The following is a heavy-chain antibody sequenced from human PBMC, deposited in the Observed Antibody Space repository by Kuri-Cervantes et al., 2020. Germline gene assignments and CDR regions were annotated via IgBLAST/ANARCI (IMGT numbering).Heavy chain of an antibody. CDR1: GGSISSGDYY. J-gene: IGHJ4*02. V-gene: IGHV4-30-4*02. D-gene: IGHD2-15*01. Sequence: SETLSLTCTVSGGSISSGDYYWSWIRQPPGEGLEWIGYIYYSGSTYYNPSLKSRVTISVDTSKNQFSLKLSSVTAADTAVYYCARGEGAGWYSDYWGQGTLVTVSS. CDR3: ARGEGAGWYSDY. CDR2: IYYSGST.